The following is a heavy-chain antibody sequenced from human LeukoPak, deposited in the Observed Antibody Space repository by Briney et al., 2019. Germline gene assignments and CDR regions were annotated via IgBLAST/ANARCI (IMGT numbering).Heavy chain of an antibody. CDR1: GYTFTSYD. CDR3: ARLAYQLLHWPYDYYYYMDV. V-gene: IGHV1-8*03. J-gene: IGHJ6*03. CDR2: MNPNSGNT. Sequence: ASVKVSRKASGYTFTSYDINWVRQATGQGLEWMGWMNPNSGNTGYAQKFQGRVTITRNTSISTAYMELSSLRSEDTAVYYCARLAYQLLHWPYDYYYYMDVWGKGTTVTVSS. D-gene: IGHD2-2*01.